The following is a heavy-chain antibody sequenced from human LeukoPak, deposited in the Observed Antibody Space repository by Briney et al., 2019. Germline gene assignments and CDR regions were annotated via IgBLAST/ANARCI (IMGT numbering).Heavy chain of an antibody. J-gene: IGHJ4*02. D-gene: IGHD3-10*01. V-gene: IGHV4-59*01. CDR1: GDSMTNYH. CDR2: ISYSGTT. Sequence: PSETLSLTCSVSGDSMTNYHWTWIRQPPGKELEWIGSISYSGTTNYNPSLNGRVTMSLDTSKKQFSLRLNSVTAADTAVYYCVRSGLVRGVSTWGQGTLVSVSS. CDR3: VRSGLVRGVST.